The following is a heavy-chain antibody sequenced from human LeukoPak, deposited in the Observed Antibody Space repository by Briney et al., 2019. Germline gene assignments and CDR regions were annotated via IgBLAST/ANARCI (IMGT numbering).Heavy chain of an antibody. CDR3: ARDPYSGGYGAYYYYYMDV. J-gene: IGHJ6*03. Sequence: GGSLRLSCAASAFSFSNYNMNWVRQAPGKGLEWVSSITSSGSYIYYADSVKGRFTISRDNAKNSLYLQLNSLRAEDTAVYYCARDPYSGGYGAYYYYYMDVWGKGTTVTVSS. CDR2: ITSSGSYI. CDR1: AFSFSNYN. V-gene: IGHV3-21*01. D-gene: IGHD6-19*01.